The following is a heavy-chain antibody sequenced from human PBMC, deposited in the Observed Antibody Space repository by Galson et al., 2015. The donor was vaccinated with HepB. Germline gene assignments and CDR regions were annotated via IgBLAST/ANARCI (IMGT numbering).Heavy chain of an antibody. V-gene: IGHV1-8*01. Sequence: SVKVSCKASGSTFTSYDINWVRQATGQGLEWMGWMNPNSGNTGYAQKFQGRVTMTRNTSISTAYMELSSLRSEDTAVYYCARGLYYYDSSGYYYYYGMDVWGQGTTVTVSS. CDR1: GSTFTSYD. D-gene: IGHD3-22*01. CDR2: MNPNSGNT. J-gene: IGHJ6*02. CDR3: ARGLYYYDSSGYYYYYGMDV.